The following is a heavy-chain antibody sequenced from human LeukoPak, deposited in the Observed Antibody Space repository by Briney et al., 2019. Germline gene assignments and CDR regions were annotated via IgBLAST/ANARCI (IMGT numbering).Heavy chain of an antibody. V-gene: IGHV1-2*02. J-gene: IGHJ5*02. CDR3: ARVNWRWNTVTTLNWFDP. Sequence: ASVKVSCKASGYIFTGYYMHWVRQAPGQGLEWMGWINPNSGGTNYGQKFQGRVTMTRDTSISTAYMELSRLRSDDTAVYYCARVNWRWNTVTTLNWFDPWGQGTLVTVSS. CDR2: INPNSGGT. D-gene: IGHD4-17*01. CDR1: GYIFTGYY.